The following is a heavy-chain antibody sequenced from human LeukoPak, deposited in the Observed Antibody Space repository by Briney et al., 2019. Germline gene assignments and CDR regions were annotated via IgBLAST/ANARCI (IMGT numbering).Heavy chain of an antibody. D-gene: IGHD6-13*01. CDR3: ARTMGQQLVLYFDY. CDR2: INHSGST. J-gene: IGHJ4*02. CDR1: GGSFSGYY. V-gene: IGHV4-34*01. Sequence: SETLSLTCAVYGGSFSGYYWSWIRQPPGKGLEWIGEINHSGSTNYNPSLKSRVTISVDTSKNQFSLKLSSVTAADTAVYYCARTMGQQLVLYFDYWGQGTLVTVSS.